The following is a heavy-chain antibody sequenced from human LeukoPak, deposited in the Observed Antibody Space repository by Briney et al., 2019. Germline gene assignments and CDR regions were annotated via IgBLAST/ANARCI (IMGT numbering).Heavy chain of an antibody. J-gene: IGHJ4*02. D-gene: IGHD3-3*01. CDR2: ISTSSATI. CDR1: GFTFSTYN. Sequence: GGSLRLSCAASGFTFSTYNMDWVREAPGKGLEWISYISTSSATIYYADSVKGRFTISRDNAKNSLYLQMNSLRDEDTAVYYCARDSGVDAHIGYWGQGALVTVSA. V-gene: IGHV3-48*02. CDR3: ARDSGVDAHIGY.